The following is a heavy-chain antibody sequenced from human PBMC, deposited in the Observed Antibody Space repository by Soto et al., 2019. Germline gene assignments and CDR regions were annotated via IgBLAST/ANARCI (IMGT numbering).Heavy chain of an antibody. Sequence: EVQLLESGGGLVQPGGSLRLSCAASGFTFGSYAMSWVRQAPGKGLEWVLGISGSGGGTYYADSVKGRFTISRDNSKNPLHGQMNSLSVEDTAVYVCAEGSRVSRPYYLDYWGQGTLVTGSS. CDR1: GFTFGSYA. D-gene: IGHD3-10*01. CDR2: ISGSGGGT. CDR3: AEGSRVSRPYYLDY. J-gene: IGHJ4*02. V-gene: IGHV3-23*01.